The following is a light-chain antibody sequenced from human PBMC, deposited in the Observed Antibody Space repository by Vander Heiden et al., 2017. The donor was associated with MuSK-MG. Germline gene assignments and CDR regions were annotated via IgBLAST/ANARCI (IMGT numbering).Light chain of an antibody. CDR1: SSDVGSYNL. CDR3: CSYAGGSTYV. Sequence: QSALTQPASVSGSPGQSITISCTGTSSDVGSYNLVSWYQQHPGKAPKLMIYEVSKRPSGVSNRFSGSKSGNTGSLTISGLQAEDEADYYCCSYAGGSTYVFGTGTKVTVL. J-gene: IGLJ1*01. CDR2: EVS. V-gene: IGLV2-23*02.